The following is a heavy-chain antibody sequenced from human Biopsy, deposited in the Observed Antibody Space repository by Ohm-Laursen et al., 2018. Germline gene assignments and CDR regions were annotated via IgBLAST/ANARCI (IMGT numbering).Heavy chain of an antibody. D-gene: IGHD2-8*01. Sequence: SLRLSCTASGFTFSGFSMNRVRQAPGKGLEWVSSISASGNHIYYTDSVKGRFTVSRDNGKNSMYLQMNSLRVEDTAVYYCARDGEAKYCKHGVCPSDFWGQGTLVTVSS. CDR1: GFTFSGFS. CDR2: ISASGNHI. V-gene: IGHV3-21*01. J-gene: IGHJ4*02. CDR3: ARDGEAKYCKHGVCPSDF.